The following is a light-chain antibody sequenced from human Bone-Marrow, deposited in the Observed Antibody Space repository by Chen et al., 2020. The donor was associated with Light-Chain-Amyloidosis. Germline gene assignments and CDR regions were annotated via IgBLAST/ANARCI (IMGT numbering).Light chain of an antibody. Sequence: QSALTQPASVSGSPGQSITISCTGTSSDVGGYKFVSWYQQHPGKAPKVVIFDVSNRPSGVSDRFSGSKSGNTASLTISGLQAEDEADYYCSSFTSSTTVVFGGGTKVTVL. CDR1: SSDVGGYKF. V-gene: IGLV2-14*03. J-gene: IGLJ2*01. CDR3: SSFTSSTTVV. CDR2: DVS.